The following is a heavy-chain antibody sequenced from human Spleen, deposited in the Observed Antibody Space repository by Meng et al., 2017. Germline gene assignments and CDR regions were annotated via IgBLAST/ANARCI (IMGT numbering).Heavy chain of an antibody. CDR3: ASWIYSCGWQ. Sequence: QVRLQGPGPRLAKTSGTLARTAPVSCGPSSSSNWWSWVRQPPGKGLEWIGEIYHGGDTNYNPSLKSRVTIAIDRSKNQFSLKLSSVTAADTAVYYCASWIYSCGWQWGQGTLVTVSS. V-gene: IGHV4-4*02. D-gene: IGHD6-19*01. CDR2: IYHGGDT. J-gene: IGHJ4*02. CDR1: CGPSSSSNW.